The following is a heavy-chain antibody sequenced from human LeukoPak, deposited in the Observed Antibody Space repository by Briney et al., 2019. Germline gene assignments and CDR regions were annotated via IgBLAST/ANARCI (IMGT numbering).Heavy chain of an antibody. V-gene: IGHV3-66*02. Sequence: PGGSLRLSCAASGFTVSSNYMSWVRQAPGKGLEWVSVIYSGGSTYYADSVKGRFTISRDNSKNTLYLQMNSLRAEDTAVYYCARGPSYSSSSGSYWGQGTLVTVSS. CDR3: ARGPSYSSSSGSY. CDR1: GFTVSSNY. J-gene: IGHJ4*02. D-gene: IGHD6-6*01. CDR2: IYSGGST.